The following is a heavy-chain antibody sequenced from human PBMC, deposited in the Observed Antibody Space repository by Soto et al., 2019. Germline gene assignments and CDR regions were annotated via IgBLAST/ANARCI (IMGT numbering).Heavy chain of an antibody. Sequence: QPGGSLRLSCTASGFTSSSYAMNWVRQAPGEGLAWVSSISGSGGSTYYADSVKGRFTISRDNSKNTLYLWMSSLRAEDTAVYYCAKDGQDHYDSSTYSLGSFHHWGQGTLVTVSS. J-gene: IGHJ1*01. CDR3: AKDGQDHYDSSTYSLGSFHH. D-gene: IGHD3-22*01. V-gene: IGHV3-23*01. CDR1: GFTSSSYA. CDR2: ISGSGGST.